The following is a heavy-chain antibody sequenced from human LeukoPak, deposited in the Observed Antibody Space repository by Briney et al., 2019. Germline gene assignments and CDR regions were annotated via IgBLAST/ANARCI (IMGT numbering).Heavy chain of an antibody. CDR2: ISTDGSST. J-gene: IGHJ4*02. D-gene: IGHD6-19*01. CDR1: GFTFKDYW. V-gene: IGHV3-74*01. CDR3: ARPSSGWYGS. Sequence: GGSLRLPCAASGFTFKDYWMIWVRQAPGKGLVWVSRISTDGSSTTYADSVRGRFTISRDNPKNTLYLQMDSLRAEDTAVYYCARPSSGWYGSWGQGTLVTVSS.